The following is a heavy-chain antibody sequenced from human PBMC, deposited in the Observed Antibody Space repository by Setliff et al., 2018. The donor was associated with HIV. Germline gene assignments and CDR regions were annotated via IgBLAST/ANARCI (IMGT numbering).Heavy chain of an antibody. J-gene: IGHJ4*02. CDR1: GGSTNTGAYY. CDR2: IYNTGRT. CDR3: ARHTTWFSGYFDN. V-gene: IGHV4-39*01. D-gene: IGHD3-10*01. Sequence: PSETLSLTCTVSGGSTNTGAYYWSWIRQHPGRGLEWIGYIYNTGRTFYNPSLQSRFTISIDTSRHQFSLKVTSVTAADTAVYYCARHTTWFSGYFDNWGQGALVTVSS.